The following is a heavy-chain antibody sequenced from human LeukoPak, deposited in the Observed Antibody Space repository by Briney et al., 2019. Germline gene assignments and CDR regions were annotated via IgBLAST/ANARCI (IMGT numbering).Heavy chain of an antibody. Sequence: GRSLRLSCAASGFTFSSYGMHWVRQAPGKGLEWVAVISYDGSNKYYADSVKGRFTISRDNSKNTLYLQMNSLRAEDTAVYYCAKDREAYYYDSSGEFDYWGQGTLVTVSS. D-gene: IGHD3-22*01. CDR3: AKDREAYYYDSSGEFDY. J-gene: IGHJ4*02. CDR1: GFTFSSYG. V-gene: IGHV3-30*18. CDR2: ISYDGSNK.